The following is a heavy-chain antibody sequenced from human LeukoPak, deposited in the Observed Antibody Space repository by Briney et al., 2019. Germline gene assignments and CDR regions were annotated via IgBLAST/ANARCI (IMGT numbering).Heavy chain of an antibody. CDR3: ARSPPRGYSGHDDWPAYNFDY. CDR2: ISYTSTHI. D-gene: IGHD5-12*01. CDR1: GLTFSSYP. Sequence: PGGSLRLSCAASGLTFSSYPMNWVRQAPGEGLEWVSSISYTSTHINHADSVKGRFTISRDNAKNSLYLQMSSLRAEDTAVYYCARSPPRGYSGHDDWPAYNFDYWGQGTLVTVSS. J-gene: IGHJ4*02. V-gene: IGHV3-21*01.